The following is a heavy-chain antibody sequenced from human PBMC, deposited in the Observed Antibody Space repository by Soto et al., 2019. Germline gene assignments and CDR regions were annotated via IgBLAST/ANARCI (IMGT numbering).Heavy chain of an antibody. D-gene: IGHD2-2*01. CDR2: IYYSGST. V-gene: IGHV4-59*01. J-gene: IGHJ3*02. Sequence: QVQLQESGPGLVKPSETLSLTCTVSGGSISTYYWSWIRQPPGKGLEWIGYIYYSGSTNYNPSLKSRVTILVDTSKNQFSLKLSSVTAADTAVYYCARLYCSSTICYGAFDIWGQGTLVIVSS. CDR3: ARLYCSSTICYGAFDI. CDR1: GGSISTYY.